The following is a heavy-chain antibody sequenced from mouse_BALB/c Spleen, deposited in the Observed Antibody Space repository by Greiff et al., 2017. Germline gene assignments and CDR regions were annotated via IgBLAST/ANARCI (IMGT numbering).Heavy chain of an antibody. D-gene: IGHD2-3*01. V-gene: IGHV1-5*01. J-gene: IGHJ1*01. CDR3: TRRRDDGYYGHVDV. Sequence: EVQLQQSGTVLARPGASVKMSCKASGYTFTSYWMHWVKQRPGQGLEWIGAIYPGNSDTSYNQKFKGKAKLTAVTSTSTAYMELSSLTNEDSAVYYCTRRRDDGYYGHVDVWGAGNTVAGAS. CDR2: IYPGNSDT. CDR1: GYTFTSYW.